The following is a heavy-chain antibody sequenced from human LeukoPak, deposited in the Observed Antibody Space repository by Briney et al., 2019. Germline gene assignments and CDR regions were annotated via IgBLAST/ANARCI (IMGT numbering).Heavy chain of an antibody. D-gene: IGHD6-19*01. CDR2: LYTSGTA. V-gene: IGHV4-61*09. J-gene: IGHJ4*02. CDR1: GGSFSSGSYY. CDR3: ARAGGSVGWYGTIDS. Sequence: SQTLSLTCTVSGGSFSSGSYYWTWIRQPAGKGLEWIGHLYTSGTASYNPSLQSRVTISADTSKHQFSLRLTSVTAADTAVYYCARAGGSVGWYGTIDSWGQGTLVTVSS.